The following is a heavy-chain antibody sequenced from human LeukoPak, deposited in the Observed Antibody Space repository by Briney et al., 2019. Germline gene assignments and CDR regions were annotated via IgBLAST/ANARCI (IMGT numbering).Heavy chain of an antibody. Sequence: GGSLRLSCAASGFPFSSYAMSWVRQAPGKGLEWVSVISGSGGSTYYADSVKGRFTISRDNSKNTLYLQMNSLRAEDTAVYYCACIVGATALDYWGQGTLVTVSS. CDR3: ACIVGATALDY. V-gene: IGHV3-23*01. D-gene: IGHD1-26*01. CDR2: ISGSGGST. CDR1: GFPFSSYA. J-gene: IGHJ4*02.